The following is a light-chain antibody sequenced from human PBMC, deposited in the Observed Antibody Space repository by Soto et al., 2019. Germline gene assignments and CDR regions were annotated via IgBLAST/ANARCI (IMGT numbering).Light chain of an antibody. CDR1: QSISTN. CDR2: GAS. CDR3: QHYYERPLT. Sequence: EIVMTQSPATLSVSPGESATLSCRASQSISTNLAWYQQKPGQGPRLLIFGASTRAIGIPARFSGSGSGTDFTLTISSLQSEDFAVYFCQHYYERPLTFGGGTKVEIK. V-gene: IGKV3-15*01. J-gene: IGKJ4*01.